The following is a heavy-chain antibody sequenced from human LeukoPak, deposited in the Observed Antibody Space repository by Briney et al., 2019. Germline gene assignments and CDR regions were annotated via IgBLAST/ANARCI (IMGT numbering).Heavy chain of an antibody. J-gene: IGHJ4*02. CDR3: AKLHFSGHLDS. D-gene: IGHD2-15*01. V-gene: IGHV4-4*09. CDR1: GGSIIGYS. Sequence: SETLSLTCTVSGGSIIGYSWSWLRQPPGKGLEWIGNIYSGGNTRNNPSLQSRVTMSLDTSKNQFSLKLRSVTAAGGAVYYCAKLHFSGHLDSWGQGTLLTVSS. CDR2: IYSGGNT.